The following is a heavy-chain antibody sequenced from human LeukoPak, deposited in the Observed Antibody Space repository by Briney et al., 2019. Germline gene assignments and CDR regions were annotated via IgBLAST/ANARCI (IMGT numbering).Heavy chain of an antibody. J-gene: IGHJ4*02. Sequence: PGGSLRLSCAASGFTFSSYWMSWVRQAPGKGLEWVANIKQDGSEKYYVDSVKGRFTISRDNAENSLYLQMNSLRAEDTAVYYCASGFYYYDMLDYWGQGTLVTVSS. CDR1: GFTFSSYW. D-gene: IGHD3-22*01. CDR3: ASGFYYYDMLDY. V-gene: IGHV3-7*01. CDR2: IKQDGSEK.